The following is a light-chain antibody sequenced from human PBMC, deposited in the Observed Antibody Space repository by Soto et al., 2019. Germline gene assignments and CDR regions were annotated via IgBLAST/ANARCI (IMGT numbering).Light chain of an antibody. CDR2: EVS. V-gene: IGLV2-14*01. CDR3: SSYTDVVTLEV. J-gene: IGLJ1*01. CDR1: STDFGGQNY. Sequence: QSVLTQPASVSGSLGQSITISCTGTSTDFGGQNYVSWYQQHPGRAPKLILYEVSNRPSGVSNRFSGSKSGNTASLTISGLQAEEVADYYCSSYTDVVTLEVFRTWTKVTVL.